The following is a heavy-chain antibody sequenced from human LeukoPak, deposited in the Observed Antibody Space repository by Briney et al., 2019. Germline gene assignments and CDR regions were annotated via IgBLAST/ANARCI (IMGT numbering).Heavy chain of an antibody. Sequence: GGSLRLSCTASGFTFGDYAMSWVRQAPGKGLEWVGFIRSKAYGGTTEYAASVKGRFTISRDDSKSIAYPQMNSLKTEDTAVYYCTRGGNGMIVVVQFDYWGQGTLVTVSS. V-gene: IGHV3-49*04. CDR2: IRSKAYGGTT. CDR3: TRGGNGMIVVVQFDY. D-gene: IGHD3-22*01. CDR1: GFTFGDYA. J-gene: IGHJ4*02.